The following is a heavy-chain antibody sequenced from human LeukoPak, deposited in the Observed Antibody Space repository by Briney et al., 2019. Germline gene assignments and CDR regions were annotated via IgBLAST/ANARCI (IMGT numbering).Heavy chain of an antibody. D-gene: IGHD7-27*01. CDR3: VKDLSGAWAFDI. V-gene: IGHV3-64D*09. CDR2: ISANGGTT. J-gene: IGHJ3*02. CDR1: GFTFSTHY. Sequence: GGSLRLSCSASGFTFSTHYMHWVRQAPGKGLEYVSTISANGGTTYYADSVKGRFTISRGNSKNTLYLQMTSLRAEDTAVYYCVKDLSGAWAFDIWGQGTMVTVSS.